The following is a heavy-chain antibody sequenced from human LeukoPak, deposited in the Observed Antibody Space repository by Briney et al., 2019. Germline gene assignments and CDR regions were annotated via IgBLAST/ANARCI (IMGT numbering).Heavy chain of an antibody. CDR3: ASPHSGYDSWFDP. V-gene: IGHV4-39*01. D-gene: IGHD5-12*01. CDR1: GGSISSSSYY. CDR2: IYYSGST. Sequence: PSETLSLTCTVSGGSISSSSYYWGWIRQPPGKGLEWIGSIYYSGSTYYNPSLKSRVTISVDTSKNQFSLKLSSVTAADTAVYYCASPHSGYDSWFDPWGQGTLVTVSS. J-gene: IGHJ5*02.